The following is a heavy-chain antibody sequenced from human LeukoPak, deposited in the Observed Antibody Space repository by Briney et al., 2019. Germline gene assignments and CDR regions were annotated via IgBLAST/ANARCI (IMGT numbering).Heavy chain of an antibody. CDR1: GFTFSSYG. CDR2: IWYDGSNN. D-gene: IGHD3-9*01. V-gene: IGHV3-33*06. J-gene: IGHJ5*02. CDR3: AKDRAPYYDILTGYQFDP. Sequence: GGSLGLSCAASGFTFSSYGMHWVRQAPGKGLEWVAVIWYDGSNNYYADSVKGRFTISRDNSKNTLYLQMSSLRAEDTAVYYCAKDRAPYYDILTGYQFDPWGQGTLVTVSS.